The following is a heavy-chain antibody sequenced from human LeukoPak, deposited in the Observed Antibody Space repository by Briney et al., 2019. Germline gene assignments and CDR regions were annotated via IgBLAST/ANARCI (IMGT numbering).Heavy chain of an antibody. CDR1: GGTFSSYA. CDR2: IIPIFGTA. V-gene: IGHV1-69*05. J-gene: IGHJ5*02. D-gene: IGHD3-3*01. Sequence: GAPVKVSCKASGGTFSSYAISWVRQAPGQGLERMGRIIPIFGTANYAQKFQGRVTITTDESTSTAYMELSSLRSEDTAVYYCARDHRDFWSGPNWFDPWGQGTLVTVSS. CDR3: ARDHRDFWSGPNWFDP.